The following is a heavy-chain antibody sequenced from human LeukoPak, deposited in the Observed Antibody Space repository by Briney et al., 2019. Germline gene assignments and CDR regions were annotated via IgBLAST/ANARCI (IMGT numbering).Heavy chain of an antibody. CDR1: GYTFTSYD. CDR2: MNPNSGNT. Sequence: GASVKVSCKASGYTFTSYDINWVRQATGQGLEWMGWMNPNSGNTGYAQKFQGRVTMTRNTSISTAYMELSSLRSEDTAVYYCARTESVDCSSTSCSYYHYYYYMDVWGKGTTVTVSS. J-gene: IGHJ6*03. D-gene: IGHD2-2*01. CDR3: ARTESVDCSSTSCSYYHYYYYMDV. V-gene: IGHV1-8*01.